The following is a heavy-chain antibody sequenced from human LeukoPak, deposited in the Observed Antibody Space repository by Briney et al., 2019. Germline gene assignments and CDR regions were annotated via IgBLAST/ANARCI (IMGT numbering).Heavy chain of an antibody. Sequence: KPSETLSLTCTVSGGSVSSGSYYWSWIRQPPGKGLEWIGYIYYSGSTNYNPSLKSRVTISVDTSKNQFSLKLSSVTAADTAVYYCARDPREREHWGAFDIWGQGTMVTVSS. CDR1: GGSVSSGSYY. D-gene: IGHD7-27*01. CDR3: ARDPREREHWGAFDI. V-gene: IGHV4-61*01. CDR2: IYYSGST. J-gene: IGHJ3*02.